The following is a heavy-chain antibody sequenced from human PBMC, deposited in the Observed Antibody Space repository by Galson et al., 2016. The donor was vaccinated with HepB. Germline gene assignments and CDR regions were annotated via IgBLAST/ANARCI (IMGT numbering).Heavy chain of an antibody. J-gene: IGHJ4*02. CDR2: IWYDGSNK. CDR1: GFTFSNYV. V-gene: IGHV3-33*01. Sequence: SLRLSCAASGFTFSNYVMHWVRQAPGKGLEWVAVIWYDGSNKYYADSVKGRFTISRDNSKNTLYLQMNSLRAEDTAMYYCARNGDYVRGFDYWGQGTLVTVSS. D-gene: IGHD4-17*01. CDR3: ARNGDYVRGFDY.